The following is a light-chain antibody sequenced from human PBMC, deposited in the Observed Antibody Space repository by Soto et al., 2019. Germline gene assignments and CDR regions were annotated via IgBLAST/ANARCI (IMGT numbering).Light chain of an antibody. CDR1: SSDVGRYNY. CDR3: SSFTSSSIFV. V-gene: IGLV2-14*03. Sequence: QSVLTQPSSGYRSRGQWSTITNKRTSSDVGRYNYVSWFQQHPGKVPKLIIYDVSNWPSGVSDRFSGSKSGNTASLTISGLHPEDEADYYCSSFTSSSIFVFGTGTKVTVL. CDR2: DVS. J-gene: IGLJ1*01.